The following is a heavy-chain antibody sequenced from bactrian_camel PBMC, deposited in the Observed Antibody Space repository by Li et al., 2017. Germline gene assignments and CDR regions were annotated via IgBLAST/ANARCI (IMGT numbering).Heavy chain of an antibody. J-gene: IGHJ6*01. CDR3: AALPVL. CDR1: GFTFSSYA. CDR2: INSGGGST. V-gene: IGHV3S31*01. Sequence: VQLVESGGGLVQPGGSLRLSCAASGFTFSSYAMFWVRQAPGKGLEWVSSINSGGGSTYYADSVKGRFTISRDNAENTLYLQINDLRTEDSGVYYCAALPVLWARGPRSPS.